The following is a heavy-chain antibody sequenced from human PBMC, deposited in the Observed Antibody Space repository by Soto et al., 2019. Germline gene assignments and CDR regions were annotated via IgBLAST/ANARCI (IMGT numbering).Heavy chain of an antibody. CDR2: IDPSDSYT. J-gene: IGHJ3*02. CDR3: ARSTLLHRAAFDI. CDR1: GYSFTSYW. Sequence: ESLKISFKGSGYSFTSYWISWVRQIPGKGLEWMGRIDPSDSYTNYSPSFQGHVTISADKSISTAYLQWSSLKASDTAMYYCARSTLLHRAAFDIWGQGTVVTVSS. D-gene: IGHD2-15*01. V-gene: IGHV5-10-1*01.